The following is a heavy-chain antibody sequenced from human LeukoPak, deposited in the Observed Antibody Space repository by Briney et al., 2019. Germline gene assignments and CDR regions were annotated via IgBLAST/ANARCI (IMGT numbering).Heavy chain of an antibody. Sequence: GSSVKVSCKASGGTFSSYAISWVRQAPGQGLEWMGGIIPIFGTANYAQKFQGRVTITTDNSTSTAYMELSSLRSEDTAVYYCARGPYPVEYSSWEVGWFDPWGQGTLVTVSS. V-gene: IGHV1-69*05. J-gene: IGHJ5*02. CDR1: GGTFSSYA. CDR3: ARGPYPVEYSSWEVGWFDP. D-gene: IGHD6-6*01. CDR2: IIPIFGTA.